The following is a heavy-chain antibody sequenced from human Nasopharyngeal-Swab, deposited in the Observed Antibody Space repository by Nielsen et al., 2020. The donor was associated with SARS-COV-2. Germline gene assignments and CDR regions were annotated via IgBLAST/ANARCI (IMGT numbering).Heavy chain of an antibody. D-gene: IGHD2-15*01. CDR1: GELVSSGSFY. V-gene: IGHV4-39*01. J-gene: IGHJ4*02. CDR3: ARHGGWEVTYYFDH. Sequence: SETLSLTCSVSGELVSSGSFYWSWVRQSPGKGLEWIGSIYYSGNTYYNPSLEGRVTLSVDTSKNQFSLNLRSATAADTAVYYCARHGGWEVTYYFDHWGQGTLVTVSS. CDR2: IYYSGNT.